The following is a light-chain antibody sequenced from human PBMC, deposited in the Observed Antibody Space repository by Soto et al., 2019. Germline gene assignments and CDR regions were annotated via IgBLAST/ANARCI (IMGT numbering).Light chain of an antibody. CDR2: GAS. Sequence: EIVMTQSPATLSVSPGERATLSCRASQSVSSYLAWYQQKPGQAPWLLIYGASTRATGIPARFSGSGSGTEFTLTISSLQSEDFAVYYCQQYNNWPGTFGQGTKVEI. J-gene: IGKJ1*01. V-gene: IGKV3-15*01. CDR1: QSVSSY. CDR3: QQYNNWPGT.